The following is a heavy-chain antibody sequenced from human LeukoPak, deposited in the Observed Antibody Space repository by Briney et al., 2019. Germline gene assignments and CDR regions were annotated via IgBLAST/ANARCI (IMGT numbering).Heavy chain of an antibody. CDR2: IYNSGST. V-gene: IGHV4-39*07. J-gene: IGHJ4*02. CDR1: GGSISSSSYY. CDR3: ARVPTVTFFDY. D-gene: IGHD4-17*01. Sequence: SETLSLTCTVSGGSISSSSYYWGWIRQPPGKGPEWIGSIYNSGSTYYNPSLKSRVTISVDTSKNQFSLKLSSVTAADTAVYYCARVPTVTFFDYWGQGTLVTVSS.